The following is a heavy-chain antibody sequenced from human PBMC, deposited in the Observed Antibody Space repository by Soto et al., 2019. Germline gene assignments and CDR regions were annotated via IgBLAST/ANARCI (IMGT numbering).Heavy chain of an antibody. CDR3: AGESLGGRWLQLYYYYGMDV. J-gene: IGHJ6*02. D-gene: IGHD5-12*01. Sequence: QVQLVESGGGVVQPGRSLRLSCAASGFTFSSYAMYWVRQAPGKGLEWVAVISYDGSNKYYADSVKGRFTISRDNSKNTLYLQMNSVRDADTAVYYCAGESLGGRWLQLYYYYGMDVWGQGTTVTVSS. V-gene: IGHV3-30-3*01. CDR2: ISYDGSNK. CDR1: GFTFSSYA.